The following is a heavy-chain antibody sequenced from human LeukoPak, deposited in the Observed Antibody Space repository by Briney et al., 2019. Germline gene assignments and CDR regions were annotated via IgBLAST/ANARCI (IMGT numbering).Heavy chain of an antibody. V-gene: IGHV4-31*03. CDR3: ARGGVAGTWYYFDY. CDR2: IYYSGNT. Sequence: SETLSLTCTVSGGSISSGGYYWSWIRQRPGKDLEWIGYIYYSGNTYYNPSLKSRVTISVDTSKNQFSLKLSSVTAADTAVYHCARGGVAGTWYYFDYWGQGTLVTVSS. D-gene: IGHD6-19*01. J-gene: IGHJ4*02. CDR1: GGSISSGGYY.